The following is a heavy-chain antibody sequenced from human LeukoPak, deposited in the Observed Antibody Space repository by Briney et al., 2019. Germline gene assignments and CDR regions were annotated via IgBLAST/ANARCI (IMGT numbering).Heavy chain of an antibody. J-gene: IGHJ5*02. Sequence: GGSLRLSCAASGFTFSSYSMNWVRQAPGKGREGVSSISSSSYTYYADSVKGRFTISRDNAKNSLYLQMNSLRAEDTAVYYCARDPVLGGHWFDPWGQGTLVTVSS. CDR1: GFTFSSYS. CDR3: ARDPVLGGHWFDP. CDR2: ISSSSYT. D-gene: IGHD3-16*01. V-gene: IGHV3-21*01.